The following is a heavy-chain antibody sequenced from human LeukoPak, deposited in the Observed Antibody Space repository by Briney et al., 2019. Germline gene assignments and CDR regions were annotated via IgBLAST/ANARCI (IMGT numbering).Heavy chain of an antibody. CDR3: AKNIGGFDY. D-gene: IGHD2-15*01. CDR2: ISGSDGST. J-gene: IGHJ4*02. CDR1: GFSFSTYG. Sequence: GGSLRLSCAASGFSFSTYGMTWVRQAPGKGLEWVPGISGSDGSTYYADSVKGRFIISRDNSKNTLYLQMNSLRAEDTAVYYCAKNIGGFDYWGQGTLVTVSS. V-gene: IGHV3-23*01.